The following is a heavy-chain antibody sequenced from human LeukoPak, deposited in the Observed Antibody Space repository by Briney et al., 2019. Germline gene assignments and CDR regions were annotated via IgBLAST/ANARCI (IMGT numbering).Heavy chain of an antibody. Sequence: GESLMISCKGSGYSFTSYWIAWVRQMPGKGLEWMGRIDPSDSYTNYSPSFQGHVTISADKSINTAYLQWSSLKASDTAMYYCARHPSIAARPDYWGQGTLVTVSS. J-gene: IGHJ4*02. CDR1: GYSFTSYW. D-gene: IGHD6-6*01. CDR2: IDPSDSYT. V-gene: IGHV5-10-1*01. CDR3: ARHPSIAARPDY.